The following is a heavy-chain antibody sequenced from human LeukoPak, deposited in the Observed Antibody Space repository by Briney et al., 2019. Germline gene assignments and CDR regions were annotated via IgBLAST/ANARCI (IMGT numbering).Heavy chain of an antibody. CDR3: ARVLVTWIRVDY. Sequence: SETLSLTCTVSGGSISSSSYYWGWIRQPPGKGLEWIGSIYYSGSTYYNPSLKSRVTISVDTSKNQFSLKLSSVTAADTAVYYCARVLVTWIRVDYWGQGTLVTVSS. V-gene: IGHV4-39*07. CDR1: GGSISSSSYY. J-gene: IGHJ4*02. D-gene: IGHD5-18*01. CDR2: IYYSGST.